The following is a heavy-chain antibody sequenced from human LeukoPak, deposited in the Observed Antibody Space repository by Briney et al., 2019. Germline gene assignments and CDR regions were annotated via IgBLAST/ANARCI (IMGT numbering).Heavy chain of an antibody. V-gene: IGHV4-39*07. CDR3: ARVRGSYYEWFDP. J-gene: IGHJ5*02. Sequence: SETLSLTCTVSGGSISSSSYYWGWIRQPPGKGLEWTGSIYYSGSTYYNPSLKSRVTISVDTSKNQFSLKLSSVTAADTAVYYCARVRGSYYEWFDPWGQGTLVTVSS. CDR1: GGSISSSSYY. D-gene: IGHD1-26*01. CDR2: IYYSGST.